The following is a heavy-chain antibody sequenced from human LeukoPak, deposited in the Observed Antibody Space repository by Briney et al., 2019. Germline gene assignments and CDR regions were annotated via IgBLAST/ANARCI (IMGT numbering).Heavy chain of an antibody. CDR2: INESGAT. CDR1: GGSFNDYD. J-gene: IGHJ4*02. Sequence: ASETLSLTCSVYGGSFNDYDWSWVRQAPGRGLQWIGEINESGATNCDPSLKSRVTISVDTSKNQFSLKLSSVTAADTAVYYCARVREYYDFWSGSRSHYFDYWGQGTLVTVSS. V-gene: IGHV4-34*01. CDR3: ARVREYYDFWSGSRSHYFDY. D-gene: IGHD3-3*01.